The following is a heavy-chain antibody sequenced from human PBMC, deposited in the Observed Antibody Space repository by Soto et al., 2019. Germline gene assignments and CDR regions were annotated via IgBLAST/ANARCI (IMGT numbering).Heavy chain of an antibody. D-gene: IGHD2-8*01. CDR1: GGSISSGGYY. J-gene: IGHJ4*02. CDR3: AAQYCTNSVCRIDY. V-gene: IGHV4-31*03. CDR2: IYYSGST. Sequence: SETLSLTCTVSGGSISSGGYYWSWIRQHPGKGLEWIGYIYYSGSTYYNPSLKSRVTISVDTSKNQFSLKLSSVTAADTAVYYCAAQYCTNSVCRIDYWGQGTLVTVSS.